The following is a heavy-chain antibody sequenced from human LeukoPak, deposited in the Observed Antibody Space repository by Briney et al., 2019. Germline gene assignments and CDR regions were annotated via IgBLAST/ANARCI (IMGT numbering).Heavy chain of an antibody. J-gene: IGHJ4*02. D-gene: IGHD3-22*01. V-gene: IGHV3-23*01. Sequence: GGSLRLSCAASGFTFSSYAMSWVRQAPGKGLEWVSAISGSGGSTYYADSVKGRFTISRDNSKNTLYLQMNSLRAEDTAVYYCAKGSWGYDSSGYSPIFDYWGQGTLVTVSS. CDR2: ISGSGGST. CDR3: AKGSWGYDSSGYSPIFDY. CDR1: GFTFSSYA.